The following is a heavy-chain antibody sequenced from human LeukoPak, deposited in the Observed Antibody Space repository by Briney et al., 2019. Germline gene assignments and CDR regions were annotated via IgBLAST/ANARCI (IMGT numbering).Heavy chain of an antibody. CDR2: IYYSGST. J-gene: IGHJ5*02. CDR1: GGSISSGGYY. Sequence: SETLSLTCTVSGGSISSGGYYWSWIRQHPGKGLEWIGYIYYSGSTYYNPSLKSRVTISVDTSKNQFSLKLSSVTAADTAVYYCARRVGVVVPAAIAGWFDPWGQGTLVTVSS. D-gene: IGHD2-2*02. V-gene: IGHV4-31*03. CDR3: ARRVGVVVPAAIAGWFDP.